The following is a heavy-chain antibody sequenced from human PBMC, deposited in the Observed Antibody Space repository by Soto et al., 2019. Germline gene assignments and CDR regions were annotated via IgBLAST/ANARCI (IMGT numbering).Heavy chain of an antibody. Sequence: PGGSLRLSCIGSGFTFGDHAMSWFRQAPGKGLEWVGFIRSKAYGGTTEYAASVKGRFTISRDDSKSIAYLQMNSLKTEDTAVYYCTRPPRGSWYLFDYYYGMDVWGQGTTVTVSS. CDR3: TRPPRGSWYLFDYYYGMDV. J-gene: IGHJ6*02. V-gene: IGHV3-49*03. CDR2: IRSKAYGGTT. D-gene: IGHD6-13*01. CDR1: GFTFGDHA.